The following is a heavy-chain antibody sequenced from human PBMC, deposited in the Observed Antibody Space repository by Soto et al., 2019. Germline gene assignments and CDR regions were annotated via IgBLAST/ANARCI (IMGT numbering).Heavy chain of an antibody. J-gene: IGHJ4*02. CDR3: AKEWVTGTIAD. D-gene: IGHD1-20*01. CDR2: ISASGDIT. Sequence: EVQLLESGGGLVQPGGSLRLSCAASGFTFSSPVMSWVRQAHGKGLEWVSTISASGDITYYTASVKGRFAISRDNSKNTLYLQMHSLRAAETAMYYCAKEWVTGTIADWGQGTLVTFSS. V-gene: IGHV3-23*01. CDR1: GFTFSSPV.